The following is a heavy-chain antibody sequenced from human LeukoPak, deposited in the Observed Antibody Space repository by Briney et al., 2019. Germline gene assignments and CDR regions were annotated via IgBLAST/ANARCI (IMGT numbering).Heavy chain of an antibody. Sequence: ASVKVSCKASGYTFTSYAMHWVRQPPGQRLEWMGWINAGNGNTKYSQKFQGRVTITRDTSASTAYMELSGLRSEDTAVYYCARVQEDMVRGVIYYFDYWGQGTLVTVSS. CDR2: INAGNGNT. V-gene: IGHV1-3*01. CDR3: ARVQEDMVRGVIYYFDY. CDR1: GYTFTSYA. J-gene: IGHJ4*02. D-gene: IGHD3-10*01.